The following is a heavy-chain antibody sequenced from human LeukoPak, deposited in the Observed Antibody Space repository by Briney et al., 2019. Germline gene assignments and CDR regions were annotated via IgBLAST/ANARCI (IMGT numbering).Heavy chain of an antibody. CDR2: ISYDGSNK. V-gene: IGHV3-30*18. CDR1: GFTFSSYS. J-gene: IGHJ4*02. D-gene: IGHD1-14*01. Sequence: GGSLRLSCAASGFTFSSYSMHWVRQAPGKGLEWVAVISYDGSNKYYADSVKGRFTISRDNSKNTLYLQMNSLRAEDTAVYYCAKGPTLRPPTGYWGQGTLVTVSS. CDR3: AKGPTLRPPTGY.